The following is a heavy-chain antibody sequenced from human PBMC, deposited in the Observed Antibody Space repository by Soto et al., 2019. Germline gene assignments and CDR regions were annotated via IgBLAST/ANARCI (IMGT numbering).Heavy chain of an antibody. D-gene: IGHD6-25*01. CDR3: AKDQISRSVAAASRNWFDH. J-gene: IGHJ5*02. Sequence: GGSLRLSCAASGFPFSSYAMNWVRQAPGKGLEWLSTISSGGDITFYADSVKGRFTISRDNSNNTLFLQMSGLRADDTAVYFCAKDQISRSVAAASRNWFDHWGQGTLVTVSS. CDR2: ISSGGDIT. V-gene: IGHV3-23*01. CDR1: GFPFSSYA.